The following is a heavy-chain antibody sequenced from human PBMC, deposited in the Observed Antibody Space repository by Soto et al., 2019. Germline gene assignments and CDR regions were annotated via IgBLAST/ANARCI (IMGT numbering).Heavy chain of an antibody. CDR1: GYTFTTYD. V-gene: IGHV1-8*02. J-gene: IGHJ4*02. Sequence: ASVKVSCKASGYTFTTYDINWVRQAPGQGLEWMGWMSPHSGNTGYAQRFQGRVTMTRDTSTSTAYMELSSLRSEDTAVYYCARSPPEHFFDYWGQGTLVTVSS. CDR2: MSPHSGNT. CDR3: ARSPPEHFFDY.